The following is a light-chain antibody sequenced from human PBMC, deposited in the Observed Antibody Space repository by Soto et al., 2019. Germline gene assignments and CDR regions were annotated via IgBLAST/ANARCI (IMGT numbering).Light chain of an antibody. CDR1: QGVSNN. Sequence: EVVMTQSPATLSVSPGDGATLSCRASQGVSNNLAWYQQRPGQAPRLLIYGASTRATGIPARFSGSGSGTDITLTISSLQSEDLAVYHCQQYNNWPLTFGGGTKVEIK. CDR2: GAS. V-gene: IGKV3-15*01. CDR3: QQYNNWPLT. J-gene: IGKJ4*01.